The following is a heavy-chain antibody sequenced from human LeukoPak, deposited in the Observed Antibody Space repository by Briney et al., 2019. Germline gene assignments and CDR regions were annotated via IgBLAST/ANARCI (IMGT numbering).Heavy chain of an antibody. CDR1: GFTFSSYS. D-gene: IGHD2-2*01. CDR2: ISSSSAYI. J-gene: IGHJ4*02. Sequence: PGGSLRLSCATSGFTFSSYSMNWVCQAPGKGMEWVSSISSSSAYIYYADSVKGRFTISRDNAKNSLYLQLNSLRPEDTAVYYCARGGCTTTSCYLFDYWGQGTLVTVSS. CDR3: ARGGCTTTSCYLFDY. V-gene: IGHV3-21*01.